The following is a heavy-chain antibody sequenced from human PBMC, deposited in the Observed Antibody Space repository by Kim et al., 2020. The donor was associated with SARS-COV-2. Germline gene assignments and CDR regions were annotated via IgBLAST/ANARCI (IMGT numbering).Heavy chain of an antibody. Sequence: VKGRFTISRDNSKNTLYLQMNSLRAEDTAVYYCAKGQYYYGSGKVGMDVWVQGTTVTVSS. CDR3: AKGQYYYGSGKVGMDV. J-gene: IGHJ6*02. V-gene: IGHV3-33*06. D-gene: IGHD3-10*01.